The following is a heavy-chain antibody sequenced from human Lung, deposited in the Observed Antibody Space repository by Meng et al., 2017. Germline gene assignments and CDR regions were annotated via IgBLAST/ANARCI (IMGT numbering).Heavy chain of an antibody. Sequence: QVQPQQEDEGLLKPSEASSHVCVVSVGAFSDYYWSWIRQPPGKGLEWIGEINHSGSTNYNPSLESPATISVDTSHNNLSLNLSSVTAADSAVYSCARGPTTMAHDFDYWCQGTLVTVSS. J-gene: IGHJ4*02. CDR1: VGAFSDYY. CDR3: ARGPTTMAHDFDY. D-gene: IGHD4-11*01. V-gene: IGHV4-34*01. CDR2: INHSGST.